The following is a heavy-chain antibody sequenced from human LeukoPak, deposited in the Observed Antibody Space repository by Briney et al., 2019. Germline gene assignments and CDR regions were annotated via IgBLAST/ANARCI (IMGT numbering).Heavy chain of an antibody. D-gene: IGHD2-2*01. CDR3: ARVGSSTNGEIDY. J-gene: IGHJ4*02. CDR2: IYYSGST. CDR1: GGSISSYC. V-gene: IGHV4-59*01. Sequence: SETLSLTCTVSGGSISSYCWSWIRQPPGKGLEWIGYIYYSGSTNYNPSLKSRVTISVDTSKNQFSLKLSSVTAADTAVCYCARVGSSTNGEIDYWGQGTLVTVSS.